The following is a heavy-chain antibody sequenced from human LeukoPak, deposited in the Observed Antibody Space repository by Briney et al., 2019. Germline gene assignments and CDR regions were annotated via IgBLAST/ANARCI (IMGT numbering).Heavy chain of an antibody. V-gene: IGHV1-18*01. CDR3: ARDPDFYDFWSGDYVHYYYMDV. D-gene: IGHD3-3*01. Sequence: ASVKVSCKASGYTFTNYGIIWVRQAPRQGLEWMGWISAYNGNTNYAQNLQGRVTMSTDTSTSTAYLELRSLRSDDTAVYYCARDPDFYDFWSGDYVHYYYMDVWGKGTTVTVSS. J-gene: IGHJ6*03. CDR2: ISAYNGNT. CDR1: GYTFTNYG.